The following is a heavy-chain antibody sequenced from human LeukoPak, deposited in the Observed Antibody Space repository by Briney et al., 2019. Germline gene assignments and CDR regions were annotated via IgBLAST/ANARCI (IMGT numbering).Heavy chain of an antibody. CDR3: ARSDYNDYRGLGF. V-gene: IGHV1-46*01. J-gene: IGHJ4*02. CDR1: GYAFTSYH. Sequence: ASVKVSCTSSGYAFTSYHIHWMRQAPGQGLGWMGIIIPSSGSTTYAQKFQGRVTMTRDTSTSTVYMELSSLTSNDTAVYFCARSDYNDYRGLGFWGQGTLVTVSS. D-gene: IGHD4-11*01. CDR2: IIPSSGST.